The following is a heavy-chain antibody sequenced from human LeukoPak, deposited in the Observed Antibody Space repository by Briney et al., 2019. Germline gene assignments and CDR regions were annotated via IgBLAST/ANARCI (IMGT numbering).Heavy chain of an antibody. CDR2: ISGSGGST. Sequence: GGSLRLSCAASGFTFSSYAMSWVRQAPGKGLEWVSAISGSGGSTYYADSVKGRFTISRDNSKNTLYLQMNSLRAEDTAVYYCTTMGRYFDENDYWGQGTLVTVSS. J-gene: IGHJ4*02. D-gene: IGHD3-9*01. CDR3: TTMGRYFDENDY. V-gene: IGHV3-23*01. CDR1: GFTFSSYA.